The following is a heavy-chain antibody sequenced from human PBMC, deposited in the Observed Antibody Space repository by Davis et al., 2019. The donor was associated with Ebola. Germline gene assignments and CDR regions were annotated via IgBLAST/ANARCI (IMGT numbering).Heavy chain of an antibody. D-gene: IGHD6-13*01. J-gene: IGHJ5*02. CDR3: AAFSSSWDVGGGCFDP. Sequence: AASVKVSCKASGYTFTSYYMHWVRQAPGQGLEWMGIINPSGGSTSYAQKFQGRVTMTRDTSTSTVYMELTSLRSEDTAVYYRAAFSSSWDVGGGCFDPWGQGTLVTVSS. CDR2: INPSGGST. V-gene: IGHV1-46*01. CDR1: GYTFTSYY.